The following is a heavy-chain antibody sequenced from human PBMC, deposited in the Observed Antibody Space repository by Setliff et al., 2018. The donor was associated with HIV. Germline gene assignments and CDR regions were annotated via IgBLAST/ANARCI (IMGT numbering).Heavy chain of an antibody. CDR1: GYTSTSYS. D-gene: IGHD6-25*01. Sequence: GASVKVSCKASGYTSTSYSLHWVRQAPGQGLEWMGVINPSGGSTAYAENFQGRVTMTRDTSTSTVYMELRGLRSDDTATYYCARVPSGAAGLVRAGFYFWGQGTLVTVSS. CDR3: ARVPSGAAGLVRAGFYF. V-gene: IGHV1-46*01. CDR2: INPSGGST. J-gene: IGHJ4*01.